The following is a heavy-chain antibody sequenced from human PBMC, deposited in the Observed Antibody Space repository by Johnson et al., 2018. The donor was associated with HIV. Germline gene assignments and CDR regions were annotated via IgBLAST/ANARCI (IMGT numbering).Heavy chain of an antibody. J-gene: IGHJ3*02. V-gene: IGHV3-43D*03. Sequence: VQLVESGGVVVQPGGSLRLSCAASGFTFDDYAMHWVRQAPGKGLEWVSLISWDGGSTYYADSVKGRFTIARDNSKNSLYLQMNSLRAEDTAVYYCAGDPEIAARADAFDIWGQGTMVTVSS. CDR1: GFTFDDYA. CDR2: ISWDGGST. D-gene: IGHD6-6*01. CDR3: AGDPEIAARADAFDI.